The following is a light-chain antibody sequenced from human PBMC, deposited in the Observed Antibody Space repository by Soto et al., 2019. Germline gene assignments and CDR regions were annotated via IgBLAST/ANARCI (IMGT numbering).Light chain of an antibody. CDR2: ENS. V-gene: IGLV1-40*01. Sequence: QSVLTQPPSVSGAPGQRVTISCAGSDSNIGAGSDVHWYQHLPGTAPKLLIYENSNRPSGVPDRFSGSKSGTSGSLDITGLQAEDEADYYCQSYDSSLSGSYVFGTGTKLTVL. CDR3: QSYDSSLSGSYV. CDR1: DSNIGAGSD. J-gene: IGLJ1*01.